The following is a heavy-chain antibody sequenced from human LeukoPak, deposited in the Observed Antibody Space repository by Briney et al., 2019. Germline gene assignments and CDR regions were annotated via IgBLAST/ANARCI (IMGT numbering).Heavy chain of an antibody. CDR3: ARDYYHDTSGYYYGADY. CDR1: GFTFSSYA. V-gene: IGHV3-23*01. Sequence: GGSLRLSCAASGFTFSSYAMSWVRQAPGKGLEWVSAISGSGGSTYYANSVKGRFTISRDNSKNTLYLQMGSLRAEDMAVYYCARDYYHDTSGYYYGADYWGQGTLVTGSS. CDR2: ISGSGGST. D-gene: IGHD3-22*01. J-gene: IGHJ4*02.